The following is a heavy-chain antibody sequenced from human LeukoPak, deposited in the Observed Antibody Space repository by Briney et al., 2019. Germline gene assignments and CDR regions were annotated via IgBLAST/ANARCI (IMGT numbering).Heavy chain of an antibody. CDR2: INPNSGGT. J-gene: IGHJ4*02. CDR1: GYTFTDYY. D-gene: IGHD1-14*01. V-gene: IGHV1-2*02. CDR3: ARVLARYGNLDH. Sequence: GASVKVSCKASGYTFTDYYIHWVRQAPGQGLEWMGWINPNSGGTNYTQKFQGRVTMTRDTSISTAYLELNRLTSDDTAVYYCARVLARYGNLDHWGQGILVTVSS.